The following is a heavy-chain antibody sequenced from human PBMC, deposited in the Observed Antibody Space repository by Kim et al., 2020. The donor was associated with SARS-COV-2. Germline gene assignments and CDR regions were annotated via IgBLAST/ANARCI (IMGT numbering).Heavy chain of an antibody. CDR3: AKTFRPGKETNYYFDY. Sequence: GGSLRLSCAASGFTFSSYAMSWVRQAPGKGLEWVSAISGSGGSTYYADSVKGRFTISRDNSKNTLYLQMNSLRAEDTAVYYCAKTFRPGKETNYYFDYWGQGTLVTVSS. CDR1: GFTFSSYA. V-gene: IGHV3-23*01. J-gene: IGHJ4*02. CDR2: ISGSGGST. D-gene: IGHD7-27*01.